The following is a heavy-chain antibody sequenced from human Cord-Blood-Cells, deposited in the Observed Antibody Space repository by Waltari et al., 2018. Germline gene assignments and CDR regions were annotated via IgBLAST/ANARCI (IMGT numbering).Heavy chain of an antibody. D-gene: IGHD2-8*01. CDR1: GGTFSSYS. CDR2: IIPIFGTA. V-gene: IGHV1-69*12. Sequence: QVQLVQSGAEVKKPGSSVKVSCKASGGTFSSYSISWVRQATGQGLEWMGGIIPIFGTANYAQKFQGRVTITADESTSTAYMELSSLRSEDTAVYYCARGDCTNGVCYDAFDIWGQGTMVTVSS. J-gene: IGHJ3*02. CDR3: ARGDCTNGVCYDAFDI.